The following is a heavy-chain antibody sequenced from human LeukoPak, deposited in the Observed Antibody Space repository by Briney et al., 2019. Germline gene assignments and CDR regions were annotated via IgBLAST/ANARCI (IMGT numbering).Heavy chain of an antibody. CDR3: ARVVSYDFWSGSNWFDP. J-gene: IGHJ5*02. V-gene: IGHV1-18*01. CDR1: GYTFTSYG. Sequence: ASVKVSCKASGYTFTSYGISWVRQAPGQGLEWMGWISAYNGNTNYAQKLQGRATMTTDTSTSAAYMELRSLRSDDTAVYYCARVVSYDFWSGSNWFDPWGQGTLVTVSS. CDR2: ISAYNGNT. D-gene: IGHD3-3*01.